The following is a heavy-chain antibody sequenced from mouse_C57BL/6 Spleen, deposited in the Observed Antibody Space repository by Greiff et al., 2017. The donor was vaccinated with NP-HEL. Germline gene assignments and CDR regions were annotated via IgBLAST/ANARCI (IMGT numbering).Heavy chain of an antibody. CDR1: GYTFTDYY. CDR3: ARCHYYGSSYDFDY. V-gene: IGHV1-26*01. J-gene: IGHJ2*01. Sequence: EVQLQQSGPELVKPGASVKISCKASGYTFTDYYMNWVKQSHGKSLEWIGDINPNNGGTSYNQKFKGKATLTVDKSSSTAYMELRSLTSEDSAVYYCARCHYYGSSYDFDYWGQGTTLTVSS. D-gene: IGHD1-1*01. CDR2: INPNNGGT.